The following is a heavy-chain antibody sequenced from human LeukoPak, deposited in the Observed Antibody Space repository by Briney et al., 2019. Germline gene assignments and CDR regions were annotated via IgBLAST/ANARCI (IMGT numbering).Heavy chain of an antibody. V-gene: IGHV4-34*01. CDR1: GGSFSRYY. J-gene: IGHJ4*03. D-gene: IGHD5-24*01. CDR3: ARGATISETGYFDF. Sequence: SETLSLTCAVYGGSFSRYYWSWIRQSPGKGLEWIAEIDHRGGTNYNTSVRSLVTISVDTSKNQFSLKVKSLSADDTAVYYCARGATISETGYFDFWGQGTLVTVS. CDR2: IDHRGGT.